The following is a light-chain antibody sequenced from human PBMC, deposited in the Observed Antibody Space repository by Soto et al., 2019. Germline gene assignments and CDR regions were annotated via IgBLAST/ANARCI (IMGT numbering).Light chain of an antibody. V-gene: IGKV3-11*01. CDR1: QSVGTS. J-gene: IGKJ1*01. CDR3: QHRGSWPRS. Sequence: DIVLTQSPATLSLSPVERATLSCTASQSVGTSLAWYKQQPGQAPRLLIHDAAYRASGIPERFSGSGSGTAFSLSIRRLATDPFALYYCQHRGSWPRSFGRGTKVDIK. CDR2: DAA.